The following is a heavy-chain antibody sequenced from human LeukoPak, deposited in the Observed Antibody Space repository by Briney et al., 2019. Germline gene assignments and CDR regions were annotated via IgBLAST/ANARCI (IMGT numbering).Heavy chain of an antibody. CDR3: APRGDIEHSYGYGKWFDP. CDR1: GGSFSGYY. J-gene: IGHJ5*02. Sequence: SETLSLTCAVYGGSFSGYYWSWIRQPPGKGLEWIGEINHSGSTNYNASLKSRVTISVDTSKNQFSLRLRSVTAADTAVYYCAPRGDIEHSYGYGKWFDPWGQGTRVTVSS. CDR2: INHSGST. D-gene: IGHD5-18*01. V-gene: IGHV4-34*01.